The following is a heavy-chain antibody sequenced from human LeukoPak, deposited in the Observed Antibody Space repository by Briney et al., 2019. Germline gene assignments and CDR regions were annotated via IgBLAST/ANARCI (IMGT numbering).Heavy chain of an antibody. CDR2: IRNDRIT. J-gene: IGHJ4*02. D-gene: IGHD5-24*01. CDR1: GLTFSDAW. CDR3: TWMATFFPVAY. Sequence: GESLRLSCVLSGLTFSDAWMSWVRQAPGKGLEWVGRIRNDRITDYAAPVQGRFSISRDNSKNTFYLQMNSLRTEDTGMYFCTWMATFFPVAYWGQGTLVTVSS. V-gene: IGHV3-15*01.